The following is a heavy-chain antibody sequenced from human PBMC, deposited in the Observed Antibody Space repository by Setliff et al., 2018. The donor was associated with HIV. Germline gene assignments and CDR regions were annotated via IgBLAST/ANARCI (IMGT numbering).Heavy chain of an antibody. CDR3: AKDLSIAAAGSPFDY. J-gene: IGHJ4*02. Sequence: PGGSLRLSCAASGFTFSSYGMHWVRQAPGKGLEWVAVIWYDESNKFYADSVKGQFAISRDNSKKTLYLQMNSLRAEDTAVYYCAKDLSIAAAGSPFDYWGQGTLVTVS. V-gene: IGHV3-33*03. CDR1: GFTFSSYG. CDR2: IWYDESNK. D-gene: IGHD6-13*01.